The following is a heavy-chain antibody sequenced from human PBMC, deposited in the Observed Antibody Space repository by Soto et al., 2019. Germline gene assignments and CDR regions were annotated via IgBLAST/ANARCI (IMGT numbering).Heavy chain of an antibody. Sequence: QVQLVQSGAEVKQPGASVKVSCKSSGYTFTHYAMHWVRQAPGQGLEWLGWINTDNGNTAFSPKFQGRVSITMDTSASTAYVDLSSLISEDTGVYYCARQGDSRIVRDTFDIWGQGTLATVAS. CDR2: INTDNGNT. D-gene: IGHD3-22*01. CDR1: GYTFTHYA. CDR3: ARQGDSRIVRDTFDI. V-gene: IGHV1-3*04. J-gene: IGHJ3*02.